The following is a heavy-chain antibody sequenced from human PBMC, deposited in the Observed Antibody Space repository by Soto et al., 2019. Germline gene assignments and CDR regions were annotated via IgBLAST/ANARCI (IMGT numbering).Heavy chain of an antibody. D-gene: IGHD6-19*01. V-gene: IGHV3-53*01. CDR2: IYSGGST. CDR1: GVTVSSNY. J-gene: IGHJ4*02. CDR3: WLRLSTPVAGTSDY. Sequence: GGSLRLSCAASGVTVSSNYMSWVRQAPGKGLEWVSVIYSGGSTYYADSVKGRFTISRDNSKNTLYLQMNSLRAEDTAVYYCWLRLSTPVAGTSDYWGQGTLVTVSS.